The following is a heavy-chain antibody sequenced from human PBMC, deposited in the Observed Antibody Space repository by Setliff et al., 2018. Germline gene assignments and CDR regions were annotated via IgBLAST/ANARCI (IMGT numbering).Heavy chain of an antibody. V-gene: IGHV4-4*07. CDR1: GGSISSYY. D-gene: IGHD3-10*01. J-gene: IGHJ3*02. Sequence: LSLTCTVSGGSISSYYWSWIRQPAGKGLEWIGRIYTSGSTNYNPSLKSRVTMSVDTSENQFSLKLSSVTAADTAVYYCARTVYGSGSPTILFDIWGQGTMVT. CDR3: ARTVYGSGSPTILFDI. CDR2: IYTSGST.